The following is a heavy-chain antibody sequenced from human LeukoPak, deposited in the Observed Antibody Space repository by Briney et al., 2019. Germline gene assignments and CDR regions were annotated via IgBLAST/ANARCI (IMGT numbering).Heavy chain of an antibody. CDR2: ITASGGNT. D-gene: IGHD5-18*01. J-gene: IGHJ4*02. CDR3: ARAMAVIYSYGKQDY. CDR1: GFTFSSYA. V-gene: IGHV3-23*01. Sequence: PGGYLRLSCAASGFTFSSYAMNWVRQAPGKGLEWVSSITASGGNTYYADSVKGRFTISRDNSKNTFYLQMNSLRAEDTAVYYCARAMAVIYSYGKQDYWGQGTLVTVSS.